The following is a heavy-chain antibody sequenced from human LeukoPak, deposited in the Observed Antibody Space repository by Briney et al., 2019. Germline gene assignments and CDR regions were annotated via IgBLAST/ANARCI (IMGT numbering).Heavy chain of an antibody. J-gene: IGHJ4*02. V-gene: IGHV4-59*01. D-gene: IGHD4-11*01. Sequence: PSETLSLTCTVSGGSISSDYWSWILQPPGKGLEWIGYIYYSGRTYYNPSLKSRITISVDTSKNQFSLKLSSVTAADTAVYYCVRGFYSPHYWGQGTLVTVSS. CDR3: VRGFYSPHY. CDR2: IYYSGRT. CDR1: GGSISSDY.